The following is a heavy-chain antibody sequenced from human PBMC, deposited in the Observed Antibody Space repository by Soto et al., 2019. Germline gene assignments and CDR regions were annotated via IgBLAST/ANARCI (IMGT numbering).Heavy chain of an antibody. CDR1: GFTFSSYS. J-gene: IGHJ4*02. D-gene: IGHD2-2*01. Sequence: GGSLRLSCAATGFTFSSYSMNWVRQAPGKGLEWVSYITSGSSIIYYADSVKGRFTISRDNAKNSLFLQMNSLRADDTAVYYCARGGYCSSTSCSQNIIDYWGQGTLVTVSS. V-gene: IGHV3-48*01. CDR2: ITSGSSII. CDR3: ARGGYCSSTSCSQNIIDY.